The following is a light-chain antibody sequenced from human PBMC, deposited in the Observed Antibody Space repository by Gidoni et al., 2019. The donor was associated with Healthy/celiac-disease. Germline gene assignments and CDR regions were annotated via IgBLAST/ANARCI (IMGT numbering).Light chain of an antibody. V-gene: IGKV1-33*01. CDR3: HQYDNLPLT. Sequence: DIHMPQSPSSLSTSVGDRVTITCQASQDISNYINWYQQKPGKAHKLLIYDASNLETGLPSRFSGSGSGTDSTSTISSLQPEDIATYYGHQYDNLPLTFGGGTKVEIK. J-gene: IGKJ4*01. CDR1: QDISNY. CDR2: DAS.